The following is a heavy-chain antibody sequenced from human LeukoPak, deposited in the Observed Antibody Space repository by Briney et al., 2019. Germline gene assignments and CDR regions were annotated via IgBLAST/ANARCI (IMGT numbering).Heavy chain of an antibody. CDR3: AREGPTTNGMDI. CDR2: ISSSSSYI. J-gene: IGHJ6*02. CDR1: GFTFSSYS. D-gene: IGHD1-14*01. Sequence: GGSLRLSCAASGFTFSSYSMNWVRQAPGKGLEWVSSISSSSSYIYYADSVKGRFTISRDNAKNSLYLQMNSLRAEDTAVYYCAREGPTTNGMDIWGQGTTVTVSS. V-gene: IGHV3-21*01.